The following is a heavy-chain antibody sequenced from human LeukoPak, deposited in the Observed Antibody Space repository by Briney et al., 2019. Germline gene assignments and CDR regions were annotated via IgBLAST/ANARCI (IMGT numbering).Heavy chain of an antibody. J-gene: IGHJ6*03. V-gene: IGHV3-21*01. CDR3: ARGLDGDYYYYYMDV. CDR2: ISSSSSYI. D-gene: IGHD1-1*01. CDR1: GFTFSSYS. Sequence: GGSLRLSCAASGFTFSSYSMNWVRQAPGKGLEWVSSISSSSSYIYYADSVKGRFTISRDNAKNSLYLQMNSLRAEDTAVYYCARGLDGDYYYYYMDVWGKGTTVTVSS.